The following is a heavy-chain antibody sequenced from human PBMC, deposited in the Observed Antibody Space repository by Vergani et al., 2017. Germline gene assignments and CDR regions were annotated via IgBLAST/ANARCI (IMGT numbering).Heavy chain of an antibody. Sequence: QVQLVESGGGVVQPGRSLRLSCAASGFTFSSYGMHWVRQAPGKGLEWVAVIWYDGSNKYYADSVKGRFTISRDNSKNTLYLQMNSLRAEDTAVCYCARDSSLNTLDYWGQGTLVTVSS. CDR1: GFTFSSYG. D-gene: IGHD6-13*01. CDR2: IWYDGSNK. CDR3: ARDSSLNTLDY. V-gene: IGHV3-33*01. J-gene: IGHJ4*02.